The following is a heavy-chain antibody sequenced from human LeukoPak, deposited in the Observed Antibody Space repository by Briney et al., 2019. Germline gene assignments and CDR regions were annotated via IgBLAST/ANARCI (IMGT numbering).Heavy chain of an antibody. V-gene: IGHV3-30*04. Sequence: GGSLRLSCAASGFTFSNYAMHWVRQAPGKGLEWVAVISYDGSNKYYADSVKGRFTISRDNSKNTLYLQMNSLRAEDTAVYYCAKAEKWGQGTLVTVSS. CDR1: GFTFSNYA. CDR2: ISYDGSNK. CDR3: AKAEK. J-gene: IGHJ4*02.